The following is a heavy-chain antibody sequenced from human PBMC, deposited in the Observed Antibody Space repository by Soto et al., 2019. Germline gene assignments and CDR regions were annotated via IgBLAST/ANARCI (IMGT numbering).Heavy chain of an antibody. J-gene: IGHJ5*02. V-gene: IGHV3-23*01. Sequence: PGGSLRLSCAASGFTFSSYAMSWVRQAPGKGLEWVSAISGSGGSTYYADSVKGRFTISRDNSKNTLYLQMNSLRAEDTAVYYCAKGKDDFWSGPVDDPWGQGTLVTVSS. CDR2: ISGSGGST. D-gene: IGHD3-3*01. CDR1: GFTFSSYA. CDR3: AKGKDDFWSGPVDDP.